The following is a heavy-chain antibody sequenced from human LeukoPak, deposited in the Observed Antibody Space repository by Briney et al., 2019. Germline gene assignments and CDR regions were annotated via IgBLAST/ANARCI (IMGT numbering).Heavy chain of an antibody. CDR3: AKDESMDY. V-gene: IGHV3-30*18. Sequence: PGRSLRLSWAAFGFSFSIDGMRWVRHPPRKGLEWVAVISYDRSNKYYAESVKDRFSISRDNSKNALYLQMNSLRGEDTAVYYCAKDESMDYWGQGTLVTVSS. CDR2: ISYDRSNK. CDR1: GFSFSIDG. D-gene: IGHD6-6*01. J-gene: IGHJ4*02.